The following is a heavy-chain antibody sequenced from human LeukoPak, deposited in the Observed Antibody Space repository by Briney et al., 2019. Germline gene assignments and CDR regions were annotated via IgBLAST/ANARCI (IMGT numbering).Heavy chain of an antibody. D-gene: IGHD3-9*01. J-gene: IGHJ4*02. CDR1: GFTLSGYG. V-gene: IGHV3-30*19. Sequence: GGSLRLSCAASGFTLSGYGMHWVRQAPGKGLKWVTFIQNDGSNKYYADSVKGRFTISRDNSKNTLYLQMNSLRPEDTALYYCARDDLLTGYNLDYWGQGTLVTVSS. CDR2: IQNDGSNK. CDR3: ARDDLLTGYNLDY.